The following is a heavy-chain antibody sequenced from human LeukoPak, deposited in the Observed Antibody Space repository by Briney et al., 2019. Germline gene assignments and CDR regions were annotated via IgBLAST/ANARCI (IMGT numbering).Heavy chain of an antibody. D-gene: IGHD5-18*01. CDR3: ARGLGYSYGYGIDY. CDR1: GFIFSSYA. V-gene: IGHV3-33*01. Sequence: GGSLRLSCAASGFIFSSYAMHWVRQAPGKGPEWVAIIWFDGSNKYYAESVEGRFTISRDNSKNTLYLQMNSLRAEDTAVYSCARGLGYSYGYGIDYWGQGTLVIASS. J-gene: IGHJ4*02. CDR2: IWFDGSNK.